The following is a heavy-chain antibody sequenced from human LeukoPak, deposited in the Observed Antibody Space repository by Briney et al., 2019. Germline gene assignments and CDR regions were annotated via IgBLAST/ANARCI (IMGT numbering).Heavy chain of an antibody. CDR3: ARLVEYGSSSFDS. CDR1: GGSISSSNW. Sequence: SGTLSLTCAVSGGSISSSNWWSWLRQPPGKGLEWIGHIYYSGATYYNASLKSRVTISVDTSKNQFSLKLNLVTAADTAVYYCARLVEYGSSSFDSWGQGTLVTVSS. J-gene: IGHJ4*02. V-gene: IGHV4-4*02. CDR2: IYYSGAT. D-gene: IGHD6-6*01.